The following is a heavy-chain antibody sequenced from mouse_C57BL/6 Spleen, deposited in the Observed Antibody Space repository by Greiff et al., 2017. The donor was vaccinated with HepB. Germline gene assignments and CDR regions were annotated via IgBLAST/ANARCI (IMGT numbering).Heavy chain of an antibody. CDR3: VAGGDWFAY. CDR1: GFSFNTYA. J-gene: IGHJ3*01. Sequence: DVMLVESGGGLVQPKGSLKLSCAASGFSFNTYAMNWVRQAPGKGLEWVARIRSKSNNYATYYADSVKDRFTISRDDSESMLYLQMNNLKTEDTAMYYCVAGGDWFAYWGQGTLVTVSA. V-gene: IGHV10-1*01. CDR2: IRSKSNNYAT.